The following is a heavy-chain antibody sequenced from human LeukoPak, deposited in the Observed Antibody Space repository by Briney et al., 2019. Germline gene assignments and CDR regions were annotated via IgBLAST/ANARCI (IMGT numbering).Heavy chain of an antibody. CDR1: GYTFTSYG. Sequence: GGSVQVSCKASGYTFTSYGISWVRQAPGQGLEWMGWISAYNGNTNYAQKLQGRVTMTTDTSTSTAYMELRSLRSDDTAVYYCARDAVWYYDFWSGYHTFDYWGQGTLVTVSS. J-gene: IGHJ4*02. CDR2: ISAYNGNT. V-gene: IGHV1-18*01. D-gene: IGHD3-3*01. CDR3: ARDAVWYYDFWSGYHTFDY.